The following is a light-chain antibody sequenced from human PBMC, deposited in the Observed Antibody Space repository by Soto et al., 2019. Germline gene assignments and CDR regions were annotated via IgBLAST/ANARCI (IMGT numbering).Light chain of an antibody. CDR1: QSVSSN. Sequence: EIVMTQSPATLSVSPGERATLSCRASQSVSSNLAWYQQKPGQAPRLLIYGASTRATGIPARSSASGSGTDFTLTISDVQPEDFALYYCHQRQSWPRTFGQGTKVDI. CDR2: GAS. CDR3: HQRQSWPRT. J-gene: IGKJ1*01. V-gene: IGKV3-15*01.